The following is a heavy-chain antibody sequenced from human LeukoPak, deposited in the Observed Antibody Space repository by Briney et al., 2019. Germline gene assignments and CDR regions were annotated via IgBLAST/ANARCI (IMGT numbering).Heavy chain of an antibody. D-gene: IGHD5-24*01. CDR2: ISYSEST. J-gene: IGHJ4*02. CDR1: GGSISTYY. Sequence: SETLSLTCTVSGGSISTYYWSCIRQPPGKGLEWIGYISYSESTNYNPSLKSRVTISVDTSKNQFSLKLSSVTAADTAVYYCARGPAEMATYWGQGTLVTVSS. CDR3: ARGPAEMATY. V-gene: IGHV4-59*01.